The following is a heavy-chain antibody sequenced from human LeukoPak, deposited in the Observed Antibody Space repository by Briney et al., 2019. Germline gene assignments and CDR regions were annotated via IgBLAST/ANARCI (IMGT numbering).Heavy chain of an antibody. V-gene: IGHV4-59*01. CDR1: GGSISSYY. Sequence: SETLSLTCTVSGGSISSYYWSWIRRPPGKGLEWIGYIYYSGSTNYNPSLKSRVTISVDTSKNQFSLKLSSVTAADTAVYYCARDGGWGSPAYYYYGMDVWGQGTTVTVSS. J-gene: IGHJ6*02. CDR2: IYYSGST. CDR3: ARDGGWGSPAYYYYGMDV. D-gene: IGHD6-19*01.